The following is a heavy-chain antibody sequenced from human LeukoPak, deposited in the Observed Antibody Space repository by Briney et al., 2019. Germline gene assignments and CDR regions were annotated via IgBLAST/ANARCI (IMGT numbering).Heavy chain of an antibody. CDR1: GGPFSIYY. V-gene: IGHV4-59*01. CDR3: ARVSVIAAAALHFDN. D-gene: IGHD6-13*01. Sequence: SETLSLTCTVSGGPFSIYYWSWIRQPPGKEPQWIGYINYSGRTNYNPSLSSRVTISVDTSKNQFSLKLNSLPAADTAMYYCARVSVIAAAALHFDNWGQGTLVTVCS. CDR2: INYSGRT. J-gene: IGHJ4*02.